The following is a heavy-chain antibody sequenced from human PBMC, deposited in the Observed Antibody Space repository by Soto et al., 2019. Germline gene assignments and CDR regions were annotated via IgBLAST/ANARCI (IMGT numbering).Heavy chain of an antibody. CDR1: GYSFTSYW. J-gene: IGHJ4*02. V-gene: IGHV5-51*01. CDR2: IYPGDSDT. Sequence: PGESLKISCKGSGYSFTSYWIGWVRQMPGKGLEWMGIIYPGDSDTRYSPSFQGQVTISADKSISTAYLQWSSLKASDTAMYYCATRHFFRGDGGAGLASTHFDYWGQGTLVTVSS. CDR3: ATRHFFRGDGGAGLASTHFDY. D-gene: IGHD2-21*01.